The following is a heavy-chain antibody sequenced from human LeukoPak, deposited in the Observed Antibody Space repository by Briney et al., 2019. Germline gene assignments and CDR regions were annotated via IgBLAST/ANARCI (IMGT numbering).Heavy chain of an antibody. V-gene: IGHV4-39*01. Sequence: SETLSLTCTVSGGSISSSSYYWGWIRQPPGKGLEWIGSIYYSGSTYYNPSLKSRVTISVDTSKNQFSLKLSSVTAADTAVYYCARDYSNYPDAFDIWGQGKMVTVSS. CDR2: IYYSGST. J-gene: IGHJ3*02. CDR1: GGSISSSSYY. CDR3: ARDYSNYPDAFDI. D-gene: IGHD4-11*01.